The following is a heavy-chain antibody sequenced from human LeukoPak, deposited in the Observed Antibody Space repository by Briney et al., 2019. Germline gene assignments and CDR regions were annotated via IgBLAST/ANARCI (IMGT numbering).Heavy chain of an antibody. CDR3: ASSRHRIHYAAFDY. Sequence: SQTLSLTCTVSGGSISSGGQYWSWVRQLPGKGLGWIVYIHYSGSTYYNPPLTRQVTISLDTSKNHFSLKLSSVTAADTAVYCCASSRHRIHYAAFDYWGQGTLVTVSS. CDR1: GGSISSGGQY. V-gene: IGHV4-31*01. J-gene: IGHJ4*02. D-gene: IGHD4-17*01. CDR2: IHYSGST.